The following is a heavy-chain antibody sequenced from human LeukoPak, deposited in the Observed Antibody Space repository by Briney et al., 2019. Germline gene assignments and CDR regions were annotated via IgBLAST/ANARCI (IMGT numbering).Heavy chain of an antibody. CDR2: INPNSGGT. CDR1: GYTFTGYY. CDR3: AKAILTGYYRGYFDY. V-gene: IGHV1-2*02. D-gene: IGHD3-9*01. J-gene: IGHJ4*02. Sequence: GPVKVSCKASGYTFTGYYMHWVRQAPGQGLEWMGWINPNSGGTNYAQKFQGRVTMTRDTSISTAYMELSRLRSDDTAVYYCAKAILTGYYRGYFDYWGQGTLVTVSS.